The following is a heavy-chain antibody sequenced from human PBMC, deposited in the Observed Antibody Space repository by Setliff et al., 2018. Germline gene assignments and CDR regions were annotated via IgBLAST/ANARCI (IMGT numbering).Heavy chain of an antibody. D-gene: IGHD3-16*02. J-gene: IGHJ5*01. Sequence: EASVKVSCKVSGNSFTGHFLHWVRQAPGRGLEWMGWINPDSGDTHSPQNFQGRVRMTRDTSMSTVYMELTRLTSDDTAVYYCTRSSSYGMRYWFDSWGQGPLVTVS. CDR3: TRSSSYGMRYWFDS. CDR1: GNSFTGHF. V-gene: IGHV1-2*02. CDR2: INPDSGDT.